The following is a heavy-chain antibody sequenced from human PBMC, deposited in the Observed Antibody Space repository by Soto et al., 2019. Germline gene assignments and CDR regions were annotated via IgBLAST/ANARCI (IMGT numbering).Heavy chain of an antibody. J-gene: IGHJ4*02. Sequence: GASVKVSFKASGYPFTSYGISLVRQAPGQGLEWMGWISAYNGNTNYAQKLQGRVTMTTDTSTSTAYMELRSLRSDDTAVYYCARCLDAVATTPADYWGQGTLVTVSS. D-gene: IGHD5-12*01. CDR2: ISAYNGNT. CDR3: ARCLDAVATTPADY. CDR1: GYPFTSYG. V-gene: IGHV1-18*01.